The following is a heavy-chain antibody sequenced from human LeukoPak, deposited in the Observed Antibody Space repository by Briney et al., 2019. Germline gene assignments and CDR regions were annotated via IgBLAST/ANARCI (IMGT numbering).Heavy chain of an antibody. CDR1: GGSITGYH. D-gene: IGHD3-9*01. CDR3: ARQRAYYAILTGYDPRGYFDL. J-gene: IGHJ2*01. V-gene: IGHV4-59*08. Sequence: SETLSLTCTVSGGSITGYHWCWIRLPPGQGLEWSGYIYYSGSTNYNPSLKSRVTISVDTSKNQFSLKLSSVTAADTAVYYCARQRAYYAILTGYDPRGYFDLWGRGTLVTVSS. CDR2: IYYSGST.